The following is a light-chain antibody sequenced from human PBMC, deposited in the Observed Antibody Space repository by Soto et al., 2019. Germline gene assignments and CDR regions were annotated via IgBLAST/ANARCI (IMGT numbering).Light chain of an antibody. CDR3: MHALKTPIT. V-gene: IGKV2-28*01. CDR1: QSLLDSNVYNY. CDR2: LGS. J-gene: IGKJ5*01. Sequence: DIVMTQSPLSLSVTPGEPASISCRSSQSLLDSNVYNYLNWYLQKPGQSPQLLIYLGSNRASGVPDRFSGSGSGTDFTLKISRVEAEDVGVYYCMHALKTPITFGQGTRLEIK.